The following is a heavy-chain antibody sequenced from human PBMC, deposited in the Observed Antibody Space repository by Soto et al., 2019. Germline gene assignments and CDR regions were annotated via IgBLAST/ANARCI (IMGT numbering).Heavy chain of an antibody. Sequence: QLQLQESGPGLVKPSETLSLTCTVSGGSISSSSYYWGWIRQPPGKGLEWIGSIYYSVSTYYNPALNSRVTLSVDTSKNQFSLRLSSVTAADTAIYYCASLPDWGSGSNWGQGTLVTVSS. CDR3: ASLPDWGSGSN. D-gene: IGHD3-10*01. CDR1: GGSISSSSYY. J-gene: IGHJ4*02. V-gene: IGHV4-39*01. CDR2: IYYSVST.